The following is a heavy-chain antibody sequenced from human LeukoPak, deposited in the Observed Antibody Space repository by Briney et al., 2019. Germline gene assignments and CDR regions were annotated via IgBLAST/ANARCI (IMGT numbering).Heavy chain of an antibody. CDR3: ARERGGSGYDSGLDFDF. J-gene: IGHJ4*02. CDR2: IYPGASDDT. Sequence: GESLKISCKGSGYTFSNYWIGWVRQMPGKGLEWMGIIYPGASDDTRYSPSFQGQVTFSADMSINTACLQWSSLKASDTAMYYCARERGGSGYDSGLDFDFWGQGTLVTVSS. V-gene: IGHV5-51*01. D-gene: IGHD5-12*01. CDR1: GYTFSNYW.